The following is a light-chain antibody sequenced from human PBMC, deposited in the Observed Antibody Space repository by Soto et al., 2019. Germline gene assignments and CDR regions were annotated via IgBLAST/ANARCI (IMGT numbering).Light chain of an antibody. Sequence: DIQMTQSPSTLSASVGDSVTITCRASQSISIWLAWYQQKPGKAPKLLIYKASSLESGVPSRFSGSGSGTEFTLTISSLQPDDFATYYCQQYNSYSTFGQVTRLEMK. V-gene: IGKV1-5*03. CDR3: QQYNSYST. CDR2: KAS. CDR1: QSISIW. J-gene: IGKJ5*01.